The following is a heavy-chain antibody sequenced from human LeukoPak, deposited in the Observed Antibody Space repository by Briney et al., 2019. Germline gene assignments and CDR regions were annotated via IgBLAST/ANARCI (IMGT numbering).Heavy chain of an antibody. CDR3: ARGSSFDGYCSAGACDAGYYDS. Sequence: SETLFLTCAVSGESFSAYFWNWIRQAPGKPLEYIGEINHRGSSHYNPSLKTRVTLSLDTSKNQFSLKLTSVTAADTAVYFCARGSSFDGYCSAGACDAGYYDSWGQGTPVTVSS. CDR1: GESFSAYF. V-gene: IGHV4-34*01. J-gene: IGHJ4*02. CDR2: INHRGSS. D-gene: IGHD2-15*01.